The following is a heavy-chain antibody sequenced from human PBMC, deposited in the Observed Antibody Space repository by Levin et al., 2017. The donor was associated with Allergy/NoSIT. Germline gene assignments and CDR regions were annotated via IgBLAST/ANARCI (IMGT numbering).Heavy chain of an antibody. CDR3: ARDRRFRGIAAAGSDY. D-gene: IGHD6-13*01. J-gene: IGHJ4*02. CDR2: ISSSSSYI. V-gene: IGHV3-21*01. CDR1: GFTFSSYS. Sequence: GGSLRLSCAASGFTFSSYSMNWVRQAPGKGLEWVSSISSSSSYIYYADSVKGRFTISRDNAKNSLYLQMNSLRAEDTAVYYCARDRRFRGIAAAGSDYWGQGTLVTVSS.